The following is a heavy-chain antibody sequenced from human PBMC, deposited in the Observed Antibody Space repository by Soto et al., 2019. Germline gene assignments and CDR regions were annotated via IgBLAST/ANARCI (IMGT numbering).Heavy chain of an antibody. CDR1: GYTFTSYY. CDR3: AREEWLVRLGGFDP. J-gene: IGHJ5*02. D-gene: IGHD6-19*01. Sequence: ASVKVSFKASGYTFTSYYMPWVLQAPGQWLEWMGIINPSGGSTSYAQKFQGRVTMTRDTSTSTVYMELSSLRSEDTAVYYCAREEWLVRLGGFDPWGQGTLVTVSS. V-gene: IGHV1-46*03. CDR2: INPSGGST.